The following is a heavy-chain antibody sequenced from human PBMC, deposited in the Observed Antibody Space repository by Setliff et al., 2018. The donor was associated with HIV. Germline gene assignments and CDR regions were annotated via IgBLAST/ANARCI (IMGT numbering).Heavy chain of an antibody. D-gene: IGHD2-21*02. CDR3: ARDQGVVTPLDS. CDR1: GGSISSSSYY. Sequence: LSLTCTVSGGSISSSSYYWVWIRQPPGKGLEWIGSVFSSGSTYYTPSLKSRVTISVDTSKNRFSLNLYSVTAADTAVYYCARDQGVVTPLDSWGQGTLVTSPQ. J-gene: IGHJ4*02. V-gene: IGHV4-39*07. CDR2: VFSSGST.